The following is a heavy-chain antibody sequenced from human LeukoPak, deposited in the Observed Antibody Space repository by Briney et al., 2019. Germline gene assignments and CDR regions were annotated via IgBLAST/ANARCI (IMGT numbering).Heavy chain of an antibody. Sequence: GGSLRLSCAASGFTFNNYEMNWVRQAPGKGLEWVSSISGGATNIYYADSVKGRFTTSRDNAKNSLYLQMNSLRAEDTAVYYCARAGTTPYYYYGMDVWGQGTTVTVSS. D-gene: IGHD1-1*01. J-gene: IGHJ6*02. V-gene: IGHV3-48*03. CDR1: GFTFNNYE. CDR3: ARAGTTPYYYYGMDV. CDR2: ISGGATNI.